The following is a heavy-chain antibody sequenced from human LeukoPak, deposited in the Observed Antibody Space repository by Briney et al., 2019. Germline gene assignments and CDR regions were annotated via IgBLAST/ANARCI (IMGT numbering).Heavy chain of an antibody. Sequence: GGSLRLSCAASGFTFSSYWMSWVRQAPGKGLEWVAHIKQDGSEKNYVDSVKGRFTISRDNAKNSLLLQMDGLGAEDTAVYYCARDKMTGDSYFDYWGQGILVTVSS. CDR3: ARDKMTGDSYFDY. D-gene: IGHD7-27*01. J-gene: IGHJ4*02. CDR1: GFTFSSYW. V-gene: IGHV3-7*01. CDR2: IKQDGSEK.